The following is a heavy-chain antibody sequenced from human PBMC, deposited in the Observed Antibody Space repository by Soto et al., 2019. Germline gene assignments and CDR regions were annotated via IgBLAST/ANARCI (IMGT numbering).Heavy chain of an antibody. CDR3: ARGITIFGVVIPRYYMDV. CDR1: GFTVSSNY. V-gene: IGHV3-53*04. D-gene: IGHD3-3*01. Sequence: GGSLRLSCAASGFTVSSNYMSWVRQAPGKGLEWVSVIYSGGSTYYADSVKGRFTISRHNSKNTLYLQMNSLRAEDTAVYYCARGITIFGVVIPRYYMDVWGKGTTVTVSS. J-gene: IGHJ6*03. CDR2: IYSGGST.